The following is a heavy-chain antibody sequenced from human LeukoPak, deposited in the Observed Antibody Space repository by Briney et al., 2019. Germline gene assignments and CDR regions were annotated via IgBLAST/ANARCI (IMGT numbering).Heavy chain of an antibody. CDR2: IHYSGSA. D-gene: IGHD6-6*01. Sequence: SETLSLTCAVYGGSFSGYYWTWIRQPPGKGLEWIGEIHYSGSATYNPSLKSRVTISVDTSKNQFSLKLSSVTAADTAVYYCARDSGSYSSSSLDYWGQGTLVTVSS. V-gene: IGHV4-34*01. CDR1: GGSFSGYY. J-gene: IGHJ4*02. CDR3: ARDSGSYSSSSLDY.